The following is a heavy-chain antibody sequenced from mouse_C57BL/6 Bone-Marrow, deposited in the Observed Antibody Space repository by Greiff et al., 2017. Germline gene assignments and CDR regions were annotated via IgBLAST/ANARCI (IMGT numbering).Heavy chain of an antibody. D-gene: IGHD1-1*01. CDR1: GFTFSDYG. Sequence: VQLKESGGGLVKPGGSLKLSCAASGFTFSDYGMHWVRQAPEKGLEWVAYISSGSSTIYYAATVKGRFTISRDNATNTLFLQMTRLRSEDTAMYYCARARVHYEAMDYWGQGTSVTVSS. J-gene: IGHJ4*01. V-gene: IGHV5-17*01. CDR3: ARARVHYEAMDY. CDR2: ISSGSSTI.